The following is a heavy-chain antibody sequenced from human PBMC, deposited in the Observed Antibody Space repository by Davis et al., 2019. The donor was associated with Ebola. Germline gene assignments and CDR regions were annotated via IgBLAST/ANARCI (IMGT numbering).Heavy chain of an antibody. CDR3: VRHQEGGLLWIPVDV. Sequence: MPGGSLRLSCTVSGGSISSNSHYWGWIRQPPGKGLEWIGSMYDSGTIYYNPALESRVTISVDTSNNQFSLKVNSVSAADTAIYYCVRHQEGGLLWIPVDVWGKGTTVTVSS. D-gene: IGHD3-10*01. CDR2: MYDSGTI. V-gene: IGHV4-39*01. CDR1: GGSISSNSHY. J-gene: IGHJ6*04.